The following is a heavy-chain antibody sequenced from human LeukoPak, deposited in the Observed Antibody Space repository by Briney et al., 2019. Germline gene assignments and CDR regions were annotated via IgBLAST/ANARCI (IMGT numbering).Heavy chain of an antibody. CDR3: ARESSGWHSGGFDY. J-gene: IGHJ4*02. CDR1: GGSISSYY. V-gene: IGHV4-59*01. D-gene: IGHD6-19*01. CDR2: IYYSGST. Sequence: SETLSLTCTVSGGSISSYYWSWIRQPPGKGLEWIGYIYYSGSTNYNPSLKSRVTISVDTSKNQFSLKLSSVTAADTAVYYCARESSGWHSGGFDYWGQGTLVTVSS.